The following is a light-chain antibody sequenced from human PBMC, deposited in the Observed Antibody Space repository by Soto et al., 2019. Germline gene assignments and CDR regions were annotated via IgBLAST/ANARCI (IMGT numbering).Light chain of an antibody. Sequence: IQLTQSPSSLSASMGDRVTITCRASQGIINYLAWYQQKPGKAPKLLIYGASTLQGGVPSRFSGSGSGTDFPLTVSSLQHEAIETYYCQHLFMYPPNFGPGTKVDIK. J-gene: IGKJ3*01. CDR1: QGIINY. CDR2: GAS. CDR3: QHLFMYPPN. V-gene: IGKV1-9*01.